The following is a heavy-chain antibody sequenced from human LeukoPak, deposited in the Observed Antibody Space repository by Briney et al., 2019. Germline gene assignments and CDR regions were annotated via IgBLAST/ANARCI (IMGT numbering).Heavy chain of an antibody. D-gene: IGHD3-10*01. V-gene: IGHV3-53*01. CDR3: ARVYYGSGSLHYYYYYMDV. Sequence: GGSLRLSCAASGFTVSSNYMSWVRQAPGKGLEWVSVIYSGGRTYYADSVKGRFTISRDNSKNTLYLQMNSLRAEDTAMYYCARVYYGSGSLHYYYYYMDVWGKGATVTISS. CDR2: IYSGGRT. J-gene: IGHJ6*03. CDR1: GFTVSSNY.